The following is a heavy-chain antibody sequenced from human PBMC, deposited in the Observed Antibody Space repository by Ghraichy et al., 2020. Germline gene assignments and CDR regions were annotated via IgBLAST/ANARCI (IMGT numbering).Heavy chain of an antibody. V-gene: IGHV3-23*01. CDR3: AKIWYYYMDV. CDR2: ISGSGGSS. CDR1: GFTFSSYA. J-gene: IGHJ6*03. Sequence: GGSLRLSCAASGFTFSSYAMSWVRQAPGKGLEWVSAISGSGGSSYYADSVKGRFTISRDNSKNTLYLQMKSLSAEDTAVYYCAKIWYYYMDVWGKGTTVTVSS.